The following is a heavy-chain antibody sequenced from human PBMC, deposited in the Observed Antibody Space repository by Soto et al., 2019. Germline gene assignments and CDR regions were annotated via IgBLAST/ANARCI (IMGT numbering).Heavy chain of an antibody. D-gene: IGHD2-2*01. V-gene: IGHV1-18*04. CDR2: ISAYSGNT. CDR3: ALVPAETAGLDS. J-gene: IGHJ4*02. CDR1: GYIFTSYT. Sequence: QVQLVQSGAEVKKPGASVRVSCKASGYIFTSYTITWVRQAPGQGLEWMGWISAYSGNTDYAQKFQGRVTSTSDTSITTAYMELRGLRSDGTTVYYCALVPAETAGLDSWGQGSLVTVSS.